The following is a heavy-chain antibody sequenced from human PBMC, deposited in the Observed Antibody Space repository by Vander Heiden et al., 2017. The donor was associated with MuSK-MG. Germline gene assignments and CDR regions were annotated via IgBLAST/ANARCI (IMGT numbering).Heavy chain of an antibody. CDR1: GYTFTGYY. Sequence: QVQLVQSGAEVKKPGASVKVYCKASGYTFTGYYMHWVRQAPGQGLEWMGWINPNSGGTNYAQKLQGRVTMTRDTSISTAYMEMSRLRSEDTAVYYCARGERFGEWLLSSYFDYWGQGTLVTVSS. CDR3: ARGERFGEWLLSSYFDY. D-gene: IGHD3-3*01. J-gene: IGHJ4*02. CDR2: INPNSGGT. V-gene: IGHV1-2*02.